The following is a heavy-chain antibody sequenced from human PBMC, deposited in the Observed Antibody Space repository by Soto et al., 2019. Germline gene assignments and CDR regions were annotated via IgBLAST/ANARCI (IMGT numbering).Heavy chain of an antibody. CDR3: ARAARPWSWFDP. V-gene: IGHV1-69*13. J-gene: IGHJ5*02. Sequence: ASVKVSCKASGGAFSSYAISWVLQAPGQGLEWMGGIIPIFGTANYAQKFQGRVTITADESASTAYMELSSLRSEDTAVYYCARAARPWSWFDPWGQGTLVTVSS. CDR1: GGAFSSYA. CDR2: IIPIFGTA. D-gene: IGHD6-6*01.